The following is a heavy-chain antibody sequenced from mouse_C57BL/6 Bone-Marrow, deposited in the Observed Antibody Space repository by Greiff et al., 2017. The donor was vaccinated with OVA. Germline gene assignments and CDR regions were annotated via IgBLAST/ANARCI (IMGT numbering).Heavy chain of an antibody. J-gene: IGHJ1*03. V-gene: IGHV7-3*01. Sequence: EVKLVESGGGLVQPGGSLSLSCAASGFTFTDYYMSWVRQPPGKALEWLGFIRNKANGYTTEYSASVKGRFTISRDNSQSILYLQMNALRAEDSATYYCARLRYFDVWGTGTTVTVSS. CDR1: GFTFTDYY. CDR3: ARLRYFDV. CDR2: IRNKANGYTT.